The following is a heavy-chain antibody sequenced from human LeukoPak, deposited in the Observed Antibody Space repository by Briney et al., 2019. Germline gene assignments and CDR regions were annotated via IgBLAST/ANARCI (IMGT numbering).Heavy chain of an antibody. D-gene: IGHD1-26*01. CDR1: GYTFTSYD. CDR2: MNPNSGNT. J-gene: IGHJ4*02. CDR3: ARVSQMIVGAPLNY. V-gene: IGHV1-8*01. Sequence: ASVKVSCKASGYTFTSYDINWVRQATGQGLEWMGWMNPNSGNTGYAQKFQGRVTMTRNTSISTAYMELSSLRSEDTAVYYCARVSQMIVGAPLNYWGQGTLVTVSS.